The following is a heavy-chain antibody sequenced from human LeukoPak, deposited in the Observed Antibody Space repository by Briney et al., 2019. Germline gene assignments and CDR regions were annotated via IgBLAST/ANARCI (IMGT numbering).Heavy chain of an antibody. CDR3: AREVRIAVAGLPFDY. D-gene: IGHD6-19*01. V-gene: IGHV3-66*01. J-gene: IGHJ4*02. Sequence: PGGSLRLSCAASGFTVSSNYMSWVRQAPGKGLEWVSVIYSGGSTYYADSVKGRFTISRDNSKNTLYLQMNSLRAEDTAVYYCAREVRIAVAGLPFDYWGQGTLVTVSS. CDR2: IYSGGST. CDR1: GFTVSSNY.